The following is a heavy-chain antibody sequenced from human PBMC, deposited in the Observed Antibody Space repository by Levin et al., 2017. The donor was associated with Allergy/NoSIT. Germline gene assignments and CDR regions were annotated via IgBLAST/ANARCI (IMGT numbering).Heavy chain of an antibody. CDR3: ARFVWGSYRGFDY. V-gene: IGHV4-59*01. J-gene: IGHJ4*02. Sequence: SQTLSLTCTVSGGSISSDNWSWIRQPPGKGLEWIGYIYDTGNTNYNPSLKSRVTLSVDTSKNQFSLKQSSVTPADTAVYYCARFVWGSYRGFDYWGQGTLVTVSS. CDR1: GGSISSDN. CDR2: IYDTGNT. D-gene: IGHD3-16*02.